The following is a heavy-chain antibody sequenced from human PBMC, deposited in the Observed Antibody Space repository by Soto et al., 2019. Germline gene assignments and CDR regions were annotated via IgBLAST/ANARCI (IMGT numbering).Heavy chain of an antibody. CDR3: AKDQAGSPHYYGIDV. J-gene: IGHJ6*02. V-gene: IGHV3-9*01. CDR1: GFTFDDYA. D-gene: IGHD3-10*01. CDR2: ISWNSVYI. Sequence: HPGGSLRLSCAASGFTFDDYAMHWVRQAPGKGLEWVSSISWNSVYIGYADSVKGRFTISRDNAKNSLYLQMNSLRAEDTAFYYCAKDQAGSPHYYGIDVWGQGTTVTVSS.